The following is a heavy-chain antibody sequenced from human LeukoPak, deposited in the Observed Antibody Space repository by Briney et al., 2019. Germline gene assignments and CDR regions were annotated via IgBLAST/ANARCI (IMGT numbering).Heavy chain of an antibody. CDR2: ITPFNGNT. D-gene: IGHD6-13*01. CDR3: AGILRYSSSWYESMEAFDI. Sequence: SVTVSCKASGYTFTDYYMHWVRQAPGQALEWMGWITPFNGNTNYAQKFQDRVTITRDRSMSTAYMELSSLRSEDTAVYYCAGILRYSSSWYESMEAFDIWGQGTMVTVSS. V-gene: IGHV1-45*02. J-gene: IGHJ3*02. CDR1: GYTFTDYY.